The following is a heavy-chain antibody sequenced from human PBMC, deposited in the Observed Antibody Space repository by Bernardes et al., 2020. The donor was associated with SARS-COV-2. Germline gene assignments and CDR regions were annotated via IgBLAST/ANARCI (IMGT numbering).Heavy chain of an antibody. Sequence: GGSLRLSCAASGFTFSSYAMIWVRQAPGKGLEWVSSISGSGSNTYYADAVKGRFTISRDKSKNTLYLQMNILRAEDTAVYYCATEYSNSDYYFVYCGQGTLITFSS. CDR3: ATEYSNSDYYFVY. J-gene: IGHJ4*02. D-gene: IGHD6-6*01. V-gene: IGHV3-23*01. CDR2: ISGSGSNT. CDR1: GFTFSSYA.